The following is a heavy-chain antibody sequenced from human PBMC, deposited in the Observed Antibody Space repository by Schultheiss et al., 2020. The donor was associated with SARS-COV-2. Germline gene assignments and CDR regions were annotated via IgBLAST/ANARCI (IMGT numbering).Heavy chain of an antibody. V-gene: IGHV4-59*12. Sequence: SETLSLTCTVSGGSIRSYYWSWIRQPPGKGLEWIGYIYYSGSTNYNLSLKSRVTTSVDTSKNQFSLKLSSVTAADTAVYYCAREYSAFDMWGQGTMVTVSS. CDR3: AREYSAFDM. CDR2: IYYSGST. J-gene: IGHJ3*02. D-gene: IGHD2-15*01. CDR1: GGSIRSYY.